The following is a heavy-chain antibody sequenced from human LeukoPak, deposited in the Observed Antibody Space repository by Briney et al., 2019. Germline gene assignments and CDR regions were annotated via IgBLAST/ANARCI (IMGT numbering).Heavy chain of an antibody. CDR1: GGSFTDYF. D-gene: IGHD3-22*01. CDR2: INDYTGDS. J-gene: IGHJ6*02. Sequence: SETLSLTCTIFGGSFTDYFWTWIRHSSGKGLEWIGEINDYTGDSKYNPSLNSRVSISLEKSKNQLSLELRSVTAADTAVYYCARGRIAKIVVVHNFSYGMDVWGQGTTVTVSS. V-gene: IGHV4-34*01. CDR3: ARGRIAKIVVVHNFSYGMDV.